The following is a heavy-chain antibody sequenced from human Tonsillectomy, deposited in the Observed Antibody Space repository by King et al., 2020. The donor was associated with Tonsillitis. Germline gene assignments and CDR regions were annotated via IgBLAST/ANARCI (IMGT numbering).Heavy chain of an antibody. D-gene: IGHD2-2*01. CDR2: ISSSSSYI. V-gene: IGHV3-21*01. J-gene: IGHJ3*02. CDR3: ARKAIGYCSSTSCPDYAFDI. CDR1: GFTFSSYS. Sequence: VQLVESGGGLVKPGGSLRLSCAASGFTFSSYSMNWVRQAPGMGLEWVSSISSSSSYIYYADSVKGRFTISRDNAKNSLYLQMNSLRAEDTAVYYCARKAIGYCSSTSCPDYAFDIWGQGTMVTVSS.